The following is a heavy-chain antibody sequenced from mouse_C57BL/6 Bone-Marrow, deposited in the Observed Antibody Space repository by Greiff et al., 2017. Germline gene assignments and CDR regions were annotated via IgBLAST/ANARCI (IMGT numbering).Heavy chain of an antibody. D-gene: IGHD1-1*01. J-gene: IGHJ2*01. Sequence: VQLKESGAELVRPGASVKLSCTASGFNIKDDYMHWVKQRPEQGLEWIGWIDPENGDTEYASKFQGKATITADTSSNTAYLQLSSLTSEDTAVYYCTTVHYYGSSYFDYWGQGTTLTVSS. CDR3: TTVHYYGSSYFDY. V-gene: IGHV14-4*01. CDR1: GFNIKDDY. CDR2: IDPENGDT.